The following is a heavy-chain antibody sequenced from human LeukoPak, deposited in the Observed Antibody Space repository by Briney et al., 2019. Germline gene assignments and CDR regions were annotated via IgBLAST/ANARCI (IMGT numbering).Heavy chain of an antibody. J-gene: IGHJ4*02. CDR1: GGSVSSGSYY. V-gene: IGHV4-61*01. CDR2: IYYSGST. Sequence: SETLSLTCTVSGGSVSSGSYYWSWIRQPPGKGLEWIGYIYYSGSTNYNPSLKSRVTISVDTSKNQFSLKLSSVTAADTAVYYCARQFGDYFDYWGQGTLVTVSS. CDR3: ARQFGDYFDY. D-gene: IGHD3-16*01.